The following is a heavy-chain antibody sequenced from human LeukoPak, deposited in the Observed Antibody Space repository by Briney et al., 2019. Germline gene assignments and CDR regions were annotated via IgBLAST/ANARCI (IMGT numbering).Heavy chain of an antibody. CDR3: ARGMHDILTGYLEDENFDY. D-gene: IGHD3-9*01. Sequence: PSETLSLTCTVSGGSISSYYWSWIRQPAGKGLEWIGRIYTSGSTNYNPSLKSRVTMSVDTSKNQFSLKLSSVTAADTAVYYCARGMHDILTGYLEDENFDYWGQGTLVTVSS. J-gene: IGHJ4*02. CDR1: GGSISSYY. V-gene: IGHV4-4*07. CDR2: IYTSGST.